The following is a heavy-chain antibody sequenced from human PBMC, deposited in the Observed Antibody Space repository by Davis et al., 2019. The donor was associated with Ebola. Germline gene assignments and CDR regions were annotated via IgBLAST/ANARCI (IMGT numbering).Heavy chain of an antibody. D-gene: IGHD2-2*03. CDR1: GGTFSSYA. V-gene: IGHV1-69*13. CDR2: IIPIFGTA. J-gene: IGHJ3*02. CDR3: ARDWIADDAFDI. Sequence: AASVKVSCKASGGTFSSYAISWVRQAPGQGLEWMGGIIPIFGTANYAQKFQGRVTITADESTSTAYMELSSLRSEDTAVYYCARDWIADDAFDIWGQGTMVTVSS.